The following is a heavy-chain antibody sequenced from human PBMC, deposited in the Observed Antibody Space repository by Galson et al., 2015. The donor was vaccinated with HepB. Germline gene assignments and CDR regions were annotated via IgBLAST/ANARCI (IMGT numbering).Heavy chain of an antibody. CDR1: GFTFSSYG. Sequence: SLRLSCAASGFTFSSYGMHWVRQAPGKGLGWVAVISYDGSNKYYADSVKGRFTISRDNSKNTLYLQMNSLRAEDTAVYYCAKARGTGIAAAGRNWFDPWGQGTLVTVSS. J-gene: IGHJ5*02. CDR3: AKARGTGIAAAGRNWFDP. CDR2: ISYDGSNK. V-gene: IGHV3-30*18. D-gene: IGHD6-13*01.